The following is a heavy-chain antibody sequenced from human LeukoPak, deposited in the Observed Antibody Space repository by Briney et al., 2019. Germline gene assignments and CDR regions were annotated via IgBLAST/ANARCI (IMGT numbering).Heavy chain of an antibody. CDR1: GFTFSTYS. CDR3: ARDDSASFDY. V-gene: IGHV3-48*01. CDR2: ISSSSTTI. D-gene: IGHD5-18*01. J-gene: IGHJ4*02. Sequence: PGGSLRLSCAASGFTFSTYSMNWVRQAPGKGLEWVSYISSSSTTIYYADSVKGRFTISRDNAKNSLYLQMNSLRGEDTAVYYCARDDSASFDYWGQGTLVTVSS.